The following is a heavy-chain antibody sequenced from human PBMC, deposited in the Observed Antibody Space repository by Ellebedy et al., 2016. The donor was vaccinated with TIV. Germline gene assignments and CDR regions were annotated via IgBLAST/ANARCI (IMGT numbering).Heavy chain of an antibody. V-gene: IGHV2-5*02. Sequence: SGPTLVXPTQTLTLTCTFSGFSLSTSGVGVGWIRQPPGKALEWLALIYWDNDKRYSPSLKSRLTITKDTSKNQVVLTMTNMDPVDTATYYCAHLTTALRFLEWLPTNWFNPWGQGTLVTVSS. CDR2: IYWDNDK. J-gene: IGHJ5*02. D-gene: IGHD3-3*01. CDR3: AHLTTALRFLEWLPTNWFNP. CDR1: GFSLSTSGVG.